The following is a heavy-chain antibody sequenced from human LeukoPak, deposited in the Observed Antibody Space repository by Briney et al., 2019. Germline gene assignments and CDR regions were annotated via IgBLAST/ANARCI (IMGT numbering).Heavy chain of an antibody. CDR3: ARTWTSYYDFWSGPTGQNWFDP. D-gene: IGHD3-3*01. CDR1: GGSISSGGYS. Sequence: PSETLSLTCAVSGGSISSGGYSWSWIRQPPGKGLEWIGYIYHSGSTYYNPSLKSRVTISVDRSKNQFSLKLSSVTAADTAVYYCARTWTSYYDFWSGPTGQNWFDPWGQGTLVTVSS. J-gene: IGHJ5*02. V-gene: IGHV4-30-2*01. CDR2: IYHSGST.